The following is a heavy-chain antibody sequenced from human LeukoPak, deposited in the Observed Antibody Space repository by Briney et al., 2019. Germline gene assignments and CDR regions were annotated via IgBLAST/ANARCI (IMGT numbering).Heavy chain of an antibody. CDR1: DYTFTSYG. Sequence: ASVKVSCKASDYTFTSYGISWVRQARGQGLEWMGWVNPKNGNTYYAQKFQDRLTMTTDIPTTTAFMELRSLRSDDTAVYFCARDMAVGAPFWFDPWGQGTLVTVSP. J-gene: IGHJ5*02. CDR3: ARDMAVGAPFWFDP. CDR2: VNPKNGNT. D-gene: IGHD6-19*01. V-gene: IGHV1-18*04.